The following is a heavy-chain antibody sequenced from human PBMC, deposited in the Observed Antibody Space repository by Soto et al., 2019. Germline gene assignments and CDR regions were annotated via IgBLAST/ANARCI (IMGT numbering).Heavy chain of an antibody. J-gene: IGHJ4*02. D-gene: IGHD5-18*01. CDR1: GFTVSSNY. CDR3: ASTSDTAARFDH. Sequence: EVQLVETGGGLIQPGGSLRLSCAASGFTVSSNYMSWVRQAPGKGLEWVSVIYSGGSTYYAESGKGRFTISSENSKNTMYLHMNSLRAEDTAVYYCASTSDTAARFDHWGQGTLVTVSS. V-gene: IGHV3-53*02. CDR2: IYSGGST.